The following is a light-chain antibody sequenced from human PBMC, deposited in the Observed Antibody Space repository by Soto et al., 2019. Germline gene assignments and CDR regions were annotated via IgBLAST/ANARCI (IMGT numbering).Light chain of an antibody. CDR2: EVT. CDR1: RSDVGDYNY. CDR3: SSYAGSDNFVV. Sequence: QSALTQPPSASGSPGQSVTISCTGTRSDVGDYNYVSWYQQHPGKAPKLLIYEVTKRPSGVPDRFSGSKSANTASLTVSGLQAEDEAAYYCSSYAGSDNFVVFGGGTKLTVL. J-gene: IGLJ2*01. V-gene: IGLV2-8*01.